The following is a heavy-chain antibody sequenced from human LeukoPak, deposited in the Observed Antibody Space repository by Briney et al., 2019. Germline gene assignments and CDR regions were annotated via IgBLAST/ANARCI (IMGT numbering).Heavy chain of an antibody. Sequence: GGSLRLSHAAPGINLCSLWLSWVRQAPGKGLEWVANIKQDGSEKYYVDSVKGRFTISRDNAKNSLYLTMHSLRAEDTAVYDCARAGGSDGYNTGYYWGQGTLVTVSS. CDR1: GINLCSLW. CDR2: IKQDGSEK. D-gene: IGHD5-24*01. V-gene: IGHV3-7*01. CDR3: ARAGGSDGYNTGYY. J-gene: IGHJ4*02.